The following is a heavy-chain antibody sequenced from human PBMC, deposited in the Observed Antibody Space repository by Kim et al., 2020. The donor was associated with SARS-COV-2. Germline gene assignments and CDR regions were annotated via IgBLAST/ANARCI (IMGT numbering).Heavy chain of an antibody. CDR1: GYSFTSYW. CDR2: IYPGDSDT. J-gene: IGHJ3*02. CDR3: ARDGGYYGSGSYGDAFDI. Sequence: GESLKISCKGYGYSFTSYWIGWVRQMPGKGLEWMGIIYPGDSDTRYSPSFQGQVTISADKSISTAYLQWSSLKASDTAMYYCARDGGYYGSGSYGDAFDIWGQGTMVTVSS. V-gene: IGHV5-51*01. D-gene: IGHD3-10*01.